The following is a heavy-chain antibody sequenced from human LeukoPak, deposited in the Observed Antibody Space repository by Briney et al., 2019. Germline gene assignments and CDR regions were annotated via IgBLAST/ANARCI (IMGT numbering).Heavy chain of an antibody. D-gene: IGHD6-19*01. J-gene: IGHJ4*02. CDR2: IYTSGST. Sequence: SGTLSLTCTVSGGSISSYYWSWIRQPAGKGLEWIGRIYTSGSTNYNPSLKSRVTMSVDTSKNQFSLKLSSVTAADTAVYYCARVRVAVAGTLFDYWGQGTLVTVSS. V-gene: IGHV4-4*07. CDR1: GGSISSYY. CDR3: ARVRVAVAGTLFDY.